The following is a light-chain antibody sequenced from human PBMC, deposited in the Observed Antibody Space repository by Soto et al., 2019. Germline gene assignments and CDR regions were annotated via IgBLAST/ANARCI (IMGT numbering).Light chain of an antibody. V-gene: IGLV1-47*01. J-gene: IGLJ1*01. Sequence: QAAPNHPPPRFGNPRQRVTLSFFWNSPNIGSNYVYWYQQLPGTAPKLLIYRNNQRPSGVPDRFSGSKSGTSASLAISGLRSEDEADYYCAAWDDSLSGYVFGTGTKVTVL. CDR1: SPNIGSNY. CDR2: RNN. CDR3: AAWDDSLSGYV.